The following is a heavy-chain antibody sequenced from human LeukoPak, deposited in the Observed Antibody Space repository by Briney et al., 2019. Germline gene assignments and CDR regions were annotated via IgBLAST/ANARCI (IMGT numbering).Heavy chain of an antibody. V-gene: IGHV1-46*01. Sequence: ASVKVSCKASGYTFTSYYMHWVRQAPGQGLEWMGIINPSGGSTSYAQKFQGRVTMTRDTFTSTVYMELSSLRSEDTAVYYCAARTEGSGSYYPAFDIWGQGTMVTVSS. CDR3: AARTEGSGSYYPAFDI. CDR2: INPSGGST. J-gene: IGHJ3*02. CDR1: GYTFTSYY. D-gene: IGHD3-10*01.